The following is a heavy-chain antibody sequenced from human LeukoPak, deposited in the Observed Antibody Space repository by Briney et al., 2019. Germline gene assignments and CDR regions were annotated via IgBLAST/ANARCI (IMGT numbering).Heavy chain of an antibody. D-gene: IGHD6-19*01. V-gene: IGHV3-9*01. CDR1: GFTFDDYA. CDR2: ISWNSGSI. CDR3: AKDAGYSSGWSPYAFDI. Sequence: GGSLRLSCAASGFTFDDYAMHWVRQAPGKGLEWVSGISWNSGSIGYADSVKGRFTISRDNAKNFLYLQMNSLRAEDTALYYCAKDAGYSSGWSPYAFDIWGQGTMVTVSS. J-gene: IGHJ3*02.